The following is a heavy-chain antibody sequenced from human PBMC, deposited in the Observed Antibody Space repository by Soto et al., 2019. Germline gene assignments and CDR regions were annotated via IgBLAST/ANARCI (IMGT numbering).Heavy chain of an antibody. J-gene: IGHJ5*02. Sequence: QVQLVQSGAELKKPGSSVKVSCKASGGSVTAYTINWVRQAPGQGLEWIGAFIPIFPKPNYAQKFQGRVTIDADVPTNMAYMLPNSLTCDAAAAYYCGTVAMVPAYPNWVEPRGQGTVVTVSS. CDR1: GGSVTAYT. D-gene: IGHD3-10*01. CDR2: FIPIFPKP. V-gene: IGHV1-69*12. CDR3: GTVAMVPAYPNWVEP.